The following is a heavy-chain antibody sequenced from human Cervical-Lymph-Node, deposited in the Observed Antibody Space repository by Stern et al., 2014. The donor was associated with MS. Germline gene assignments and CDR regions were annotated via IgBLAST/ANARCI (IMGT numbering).Heavy chain of an antibody. Sequence: QVQLVQSGAEVKKPGASVKVSCKASGYSFTSYYMHWVRQAPGQVLEWMGIINPSGGRTNYAQKFQDRVTMTRDTSTSTVYMEMSSLRSEDTALYYCARDGMTAATYYFDFWGQGTVVTVSS. CDR1: GYSFTSYY. CDR3: ARDGMTAATYYFDF. J-gene: IGHJ4*02. D-gene: IGHD6-13*01. CDR2: INPSGGRT. V-gene: IGHV1-46*01.